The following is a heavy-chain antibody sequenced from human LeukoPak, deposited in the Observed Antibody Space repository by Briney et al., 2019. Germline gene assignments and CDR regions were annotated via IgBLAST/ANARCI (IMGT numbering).Heavy chain of an antibody. D-gene: IGHD1-14*01. V-gene: IGHV1-46*01. J-gene: IGHJ6*03. CDR1: GYTFTRYY. Sequence: ASVKVSCKASGYTFTRYYMYWVRRASGEGLEWLGIINPSGGSTNYAQKFQGRVTMTRDTSTNTVYMELRSLRSDDTAVYYCARAPYTGPYYMDVWGKGTTVTVSS. CDR2: INPSGGST. CDR3: ARAPYTGPYYMDV.